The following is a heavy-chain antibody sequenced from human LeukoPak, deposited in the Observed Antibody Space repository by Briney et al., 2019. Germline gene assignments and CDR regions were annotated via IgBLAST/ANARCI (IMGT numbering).Heavy chain of an antibody. J-gene: IGHJ3*02. CDR2: INPNSGGT. CDR3: AREVGPQDAFDI. Sequence: ASVKVSCKASGYTFTGYYVYWVRQAPGQGLEWMGWINPNSGGTKYAQKFQGRVTMTRDTSTSTAYMELSRLRSDDTAVYYCAREVGPQDAFDIWGQGTMVTVSS. CDR1: GYTFTGYY. V-gene: IGHV1-2*02.